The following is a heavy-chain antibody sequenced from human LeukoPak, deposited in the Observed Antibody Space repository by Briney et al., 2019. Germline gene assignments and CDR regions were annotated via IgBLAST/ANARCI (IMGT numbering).Heavy chain of an antibody. CDR2: IIPIFGTA. J-gene: IGHJ4*02. V-gene: IGHV1-69*13. CDR3: AREGGYCSSTSCPFDY. D-gene: IGHD2-2*01. CDR1: GYTLTELS. Sequence: ASVKVSCKVSGYTLTELSMHWVRQAPGKGLEWMGGIIPIFGTANYAQKFQGRVTITADESTSTAYMELSSLRSEDTAVYYCAREGGYCSSTSCPFDYWGQGTLVTVSS.